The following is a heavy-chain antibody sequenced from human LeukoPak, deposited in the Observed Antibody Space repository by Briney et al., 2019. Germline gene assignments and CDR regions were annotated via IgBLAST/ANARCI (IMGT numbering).Heavy chain of an antibody. Sequence: GGSLRLSCAASGFTFSSYAMSWVRQAPGKGLEWVSAISGSGGSTYYADSVKGRFTTSRDNSKNTLYLQMNSLRAEDTAVYYCAKVHIVVVTAPYYFDHWGQGTLVTVSS. V-gene: IGHV3-23*01. CDR1: GFTFSSYA. CDR3: AKVHIVVVTAPYYFDH. D-gene: IGHD2-21*02. CDR2: ISGSGGST. J-gene: IGHJ4*02.